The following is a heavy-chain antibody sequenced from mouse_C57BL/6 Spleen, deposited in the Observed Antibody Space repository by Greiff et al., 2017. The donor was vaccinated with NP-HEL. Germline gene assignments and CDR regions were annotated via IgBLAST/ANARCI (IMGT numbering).Heavy chain of an antibody. D-gene: IGHD1-1*01. V-gene: IGHV1-82*01. Sequence: VQLQQSGPELVKPGASVKISCKASGYAFSSSWMNWVKQRPGKGLEWIGRIYPGDGDTNYNGKFKGKATLTADKSSSTAYMQLSSLTSEDAAVYCGARFGYGSSPWFAYWGQGTLVTVSA. CDR1: GYAFSSSW. J-gene: IGHJ3*01. CDR3: ARFGYGSSPWFAY. CDR2: IYPGDGDT.